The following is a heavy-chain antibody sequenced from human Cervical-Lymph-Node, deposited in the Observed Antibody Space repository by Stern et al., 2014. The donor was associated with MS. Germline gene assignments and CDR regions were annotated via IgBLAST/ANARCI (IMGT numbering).Heavy chain of an antibody. D-gene: IGHD1-14*01. Sequence: VQLVESGGGVVQPGRSLRLSCAASGFLFSSYAMHWVRQAPGKGLEWVAVISYDGSNKYYADSVKGRFTISRDNSKNTVYLQMNSLRAEETAVYYCARSLVRATTRGWFDPWGQGTLVTVSS. CDR1: GFLFSSYA. J-gene: IGHJ5*02. CDR3: ARSLVRATTRGWFDP. CDR2: ISYDGSNK. V-gene: IGHV3-30-3*01.